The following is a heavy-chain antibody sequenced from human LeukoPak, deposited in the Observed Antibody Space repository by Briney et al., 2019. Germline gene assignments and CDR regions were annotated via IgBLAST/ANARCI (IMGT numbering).Heavy chain of an antibody. Sequence: GGSLRLSCAASGFTFSSYAMSWVRQAPGKGLEWVSAISGSGGSTYYADSVKGRFTIFRDNSKNTLYLQMNSLRAEDTAVYYCAKDRPYYGSGSYYDYWGQGTLVTVSS. CDR1: GFTFSSYA. J-gene: IGHJ4*02. D-gene: IGHD3-10*01. CDR3: AKDRPYYGSGSYYDY. V-gene: IGHV3-23*01. CDR2: ISGSGGST.